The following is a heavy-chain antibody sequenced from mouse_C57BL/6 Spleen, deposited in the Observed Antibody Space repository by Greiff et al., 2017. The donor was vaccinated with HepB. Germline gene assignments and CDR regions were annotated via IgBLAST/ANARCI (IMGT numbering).Heavy chain of an antibody. CDR2: IDPSDSYT. D-gene: IGHD1-1*01. CDR1: GYTFTSYW. V-gene: IGHV1-59*01. Sequence: QVQLQQPGAELVRPGTSVKLSCKASGYTFTSYWMHWVKQRPGQGLEWIGVIDPSDSYTNYNQKFKGKATLTVDTSSSTAYMQLSSLTSEDSAVYYCARTSVGGEAWFAYWGQGTLVTVSA. CDR3: ARTSVGGEAWFAY. J-gene: IGHJ3*01.